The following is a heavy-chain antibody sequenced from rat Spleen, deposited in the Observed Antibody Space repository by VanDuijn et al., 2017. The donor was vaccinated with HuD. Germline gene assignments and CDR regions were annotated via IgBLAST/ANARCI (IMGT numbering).Heavy chain of an antibody. CDR2: IIYDGSRT. CDR1: GFTFNNYG. Sequence: EVQLVESGGGLVRPGRSLKLSCAASGFTFNNYGMHWIRQAPTEGLEWVATIIYDGSRTYYRDSVKGRFTISRDNAKSSLYLQMDSLRSEDTATYYCARQRGPSWFAYWGQGTLVTVSS. J-gene: IGHJ3*01. D-gene: IGHD3-1*01. V-gene: IGHV5-29*01. CDR3: ARQRGPSWFAY.